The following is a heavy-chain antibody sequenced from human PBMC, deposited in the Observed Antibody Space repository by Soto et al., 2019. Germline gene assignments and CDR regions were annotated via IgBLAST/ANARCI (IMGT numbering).Heavy chain of an antibody. CDR3: ARSSLRSSGAFDI. V-gene: IGHV3-53*01. CDR2: IYSGGST. CDR1: GFTVSSNY. D-gene: IGHD3-3*01. J-gene: IGHJ3*02. Sequence: PGGSLRLSCAASGFTVSSNYMSWVRQAPGKGLEWVSVIYSGGSTYYADSVKGRFTISRDNSKNTLYLQMNSLRAEDTAVYYCARSSLRSSGAFDIWGQGTMVTVSS.